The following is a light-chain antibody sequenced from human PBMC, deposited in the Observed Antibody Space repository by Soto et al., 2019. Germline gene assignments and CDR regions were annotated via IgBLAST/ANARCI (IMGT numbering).Light chain of an antibody. CDR2: DAS. CDR1: QSISSW. V-gene: IGKV1-5*01. Sequence: DIQMTQSPSTLSASVGDRVAITCRASQSISSWLAWYQQKPGKAPKLLIYDASSLESGVPSRFSGSGSGTEFTLTISSLQPDDFATYYCQQLNSYPIPFGQGTRLAIK. J-gene: IGKJ5*01. CDR3: QQLNSYPIP.